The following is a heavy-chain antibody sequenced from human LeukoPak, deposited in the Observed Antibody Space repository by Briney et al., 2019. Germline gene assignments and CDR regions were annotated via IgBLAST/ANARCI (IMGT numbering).Heavy chain of an antibody. CDR1: GYSFTSYW. V-gene: IGHV5-51*01. Sequence: GESLKISCKGSGYSFTSYWIGWVRPMPGKGLEWMGIIYPGDSDTRYSPSSQGQVTISADKSISTAYLQWSSLKASDTAMYYCARAWHYDFWSVRGLDAFDIWGQGTMVTVSS. CDR3: ARAWHYDFWSVRGLDAFDI. J-gene: IGHJ3*02. D-gene: IGHD3-3*01. CDR2: IYPGDSDT.